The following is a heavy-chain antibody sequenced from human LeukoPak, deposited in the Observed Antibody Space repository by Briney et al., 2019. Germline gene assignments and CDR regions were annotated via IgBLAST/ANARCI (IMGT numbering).Heavy chain of an antibody. CDR2: IRYDGSNK. D-gene: IGHD3-3*01. CDR3: ARDYDFWSGPEY. V-gene: IGHV3-30*02. Sequence: GGSLRLSCAASGFTFSSYGMHWVRQAPGKGLEWVAFIRYDGSNKYYADSVKGRFTISRDNSKNTLYLQMNSLRAEDTAVYYCARDYDFWSGPEYWGQGTLVTVSS. J-gene: IGHJ4*02. CDR1: GFTFSSYG.